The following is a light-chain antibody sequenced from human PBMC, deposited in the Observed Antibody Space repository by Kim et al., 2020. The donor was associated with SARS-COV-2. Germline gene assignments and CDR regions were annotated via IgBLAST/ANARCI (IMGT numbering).Light chain of an antibody. CDR1: SLRSYY. Sequence: VALGQTVRITCQGDSLRSYYASWYQQKPGQAPVLVIYGKNNRPAGIPDRFSGSSSGNTASLTITGAQAEDEADYYCNSRDSSGPVVFGGGTQLTVL. J-gene: IGLJ2*01. V-gene: IGLV3-19*01. CDR3: NSRDSSGPVV. CDR2: GKN.